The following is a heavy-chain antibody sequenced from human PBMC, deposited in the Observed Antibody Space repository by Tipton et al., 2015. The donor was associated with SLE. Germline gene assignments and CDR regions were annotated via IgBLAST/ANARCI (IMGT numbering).Heavy chain of an antibody. J-gene: IGHJ5*02. Sequence: TLSLTCTVSGGSISSYYWSWIRQPAGGGREWIGRIYTNENTNYNPSLKSRVTISMDTSKKEVSLKETSVNAADTAVYYCARDKDVTTGENRFGPWGQGILVTVSS. D-gene: IGHD4-17*01. V-gene: IGHV4-4*07. CDR3: ARDKDVTTGENRFGP. CDR1: GGSISSYY. CDR2: IYTNENT.